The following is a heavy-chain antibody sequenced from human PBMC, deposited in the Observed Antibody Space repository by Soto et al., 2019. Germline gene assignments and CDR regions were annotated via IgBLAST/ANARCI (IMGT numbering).Heavy chain of an antibody. CDR2: VYYTGST. CDR1: GASIRSTDYY. J-gene: IGHJ5*02. Sequence: PSETLSLTCTVSGASIRSTDYYWSWIRQAPGKGLEWIGYVYYTGSTYYNPSLMSRLTISVDTSKNHFSLKLTSVTAAETAVYYCVRTAREGAVAPHWFDRWGQGTQVTVSS. CDR3: VRTAREGAVAPHWFDR. V-gene: IGHV4-30-4*08. D-gene: IGHD2-21*02.